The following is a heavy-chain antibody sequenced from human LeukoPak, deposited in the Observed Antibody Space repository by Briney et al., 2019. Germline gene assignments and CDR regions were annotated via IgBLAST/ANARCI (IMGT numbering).Heavy chain of an antibody. D-gene: IGHD3-10*01. V-gene: IGHV3-21*04. CDR2: ITSTSSYI. J-gene: IGHJ6*03. Sequence: GGSLRLSCAASGSSFSNYNMNWVRQAPGKGLEWVLSITSTSSYIYYADSVKGRFTISRDNSKNTLYLQMNSLRAEDTAVYYCARHGSMTLIRGRLRYYYMDVWGKGTTVTISS. CDR3: ARHGSMTLIRGRLRYYYMDV. CDR1: GSSFSNYN.